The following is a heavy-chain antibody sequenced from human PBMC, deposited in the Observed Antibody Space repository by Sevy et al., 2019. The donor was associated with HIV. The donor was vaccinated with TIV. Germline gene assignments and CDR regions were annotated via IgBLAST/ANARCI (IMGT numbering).Heavy chain of an antibody. V-gene: IGHV1-18*01. J-gene: IGHJ4*02. CDR1: GYSFTSHG. CDR2: ISTLNVNT. D-gene: IGHD2-2*01. CDR3: ARDDCSSLSCHGSLLY. Sequence: ASVKVSCKASGYSFTSHGISWVRQAPGQGLEWMGWISTLNVNTNNAQKFQGRVTMTTDTSTGTAYMELRSLRSDGTAVYYCARDDCSSLSCHGSLLYWGQGTLVTVSS.